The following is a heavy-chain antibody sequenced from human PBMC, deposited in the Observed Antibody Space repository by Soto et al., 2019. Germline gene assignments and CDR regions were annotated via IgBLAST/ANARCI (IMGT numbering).Heavy chain of an antibody. CDR3: ARAGYCSSTSCYRGAFDI. Sequence: NPSETLSLTCTVSGDSISSGDYYWSRIRQPPGKGLEWIGYIHYSGITHYNPSLKSRSIISVETSKNQVSLELRSVTAADTAVYYCARAGYCSSTSCYRGAFDIWGQGTMVTVSS. CDR1: GDSISSGDYY. J-gene: IGHJ3*02. D-gene: IGHD2-2*02. V-gene: IGHV4-30-4*01. CDR2: IHYSGIT.